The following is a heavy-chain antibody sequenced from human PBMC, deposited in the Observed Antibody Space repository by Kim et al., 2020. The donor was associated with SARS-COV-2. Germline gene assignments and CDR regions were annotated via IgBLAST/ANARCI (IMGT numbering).Heavy chain of an antibody. J-gene: IGHJ4*02. D-gene: IGHD6-6*01. Sequence: ADPLKGRFTISRDNSKNTLYLQMNSLRAEDTAVYYCARDWGSSSSSPFDYWGQGTLVTVSS. CDR3: ARDWGSSSSSPFDY. V-gene: IGHV3-33*01.